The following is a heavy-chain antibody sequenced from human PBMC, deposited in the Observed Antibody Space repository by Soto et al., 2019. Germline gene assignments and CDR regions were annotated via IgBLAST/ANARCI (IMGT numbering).Heavy chain of an antibody. V-gene: IGHV1-69*12. CDR3: ARTSGSYFSSQDDY. D-gene: IGHD1-26*01. Sequence: QVQLVQSGAEVKKPGSSVKVSCKASGGTFSSYAISWVRQAPGQGLEWMGGIIPIFGTANYAQKFQGRVTXXAXEXXSTAYMELSSLRSEDTAVYYCARTSGSYFSSQDDYWGQGTLVTVSS. CDR1: GGTFSSYA. CDR2: IIPIFGTA. J-gene: IGHJ4*02.